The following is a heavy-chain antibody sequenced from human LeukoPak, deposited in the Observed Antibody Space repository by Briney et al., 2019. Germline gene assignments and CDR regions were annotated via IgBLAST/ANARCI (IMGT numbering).Heavy chain of an antibody. J-gene: IGHJ4*02. V-gene: IGHV4-39*01. Sequence: GSLRLSCAASGFPLSRYWMSWVRQAPGKGLEWIGSIYFNGITYYNASLESRVTVSVDTYNNHFSLRLTSLSAADTAVYYCARQPVVNRGAVASNFDYWGQGTLVTVSS. CDR1: GFPLSRYW. D-gene: IGHD6-19*01. CDR3: ARQPVVNRGAVASNFDY. CDR2: IYFNGIT.